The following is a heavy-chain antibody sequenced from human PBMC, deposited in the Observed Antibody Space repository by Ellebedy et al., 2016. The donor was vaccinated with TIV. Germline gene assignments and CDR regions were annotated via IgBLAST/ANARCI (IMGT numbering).Heavy chain of an antibody. CDR1: GFTFDDYT. V-gene: IGHV3-43*01. CDR3: AKANSSGWYFDY. Sequence: PGGSLRLSCAASGFTFDDYTMHWVRQAPGKGLEWVSLISWAGGSTYYADSVKGRFTISRDNSKNSLYLQMNSLRTEDTALYYCAKANSSGWYFDYWGQGTLVTVSS. J-gene: IGHJ4*02. D-gene: IGHD6-19*01. CDR2: ISWAGGST.